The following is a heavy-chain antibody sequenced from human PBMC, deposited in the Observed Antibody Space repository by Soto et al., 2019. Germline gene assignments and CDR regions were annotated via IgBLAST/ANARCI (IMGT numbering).Heavy chain of an antibody. CDR2: ISAYNGNT. J-gene: IGHJ5*02. D-gene: IGHD1-1*01. CDR1: GYTFTSCG. Sequence: ASVKVSCKASGYTFTSCGISCVRQAPGQGLEWMGWISAYNGNTNYAQKLQGRVTMTTDTSTSTAYMELRSLRSDDTAVYYCARTTQGGWFDPWGQGTLVTVSS. CDR3: ARTTQGGWFDP. V-gene: IGHV1-18*01.